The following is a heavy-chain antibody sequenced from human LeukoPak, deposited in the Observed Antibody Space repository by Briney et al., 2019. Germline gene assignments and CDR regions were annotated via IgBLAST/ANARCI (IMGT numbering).Heavy chain of an antibody. V-gene: IGHV3-48*01. CDR2: ISSSSSTI. CDR1: GFTFNTYA. CDR3: ARNLHDY. J-gene: IGHJ4*02. Sequence: GGSLRLSCAASGFTFNTYAMSWVRQAPGKGLEWVSYISSSSSTIYYADSVKGRFTISRDNAKNSLYLQMNSLRGEDTAVYYCARNLHDYWGQGTLVTVSS.